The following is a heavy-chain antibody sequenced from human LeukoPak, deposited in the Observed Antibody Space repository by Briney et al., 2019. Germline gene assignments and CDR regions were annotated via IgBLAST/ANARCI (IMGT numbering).Heavy chain of an antibody. D-gene: IGHD3-22*01. J-gene: IGHJ4*02. CDR3: ARERSSGQSDY. V-gene: IGHV1-18*01. CDR1: GYTFTSYG. Sequence: ASVTVSCTASGYTFTSYGISWVRPAPGQGLEWMGWISAYNGNTNYAQKLRGRVTMTTDTSTSTAYMELRSLRSDDTAVYYCARERSSGQSDYWGQGTLVTVSS. CDR2: ISAYNGNT.